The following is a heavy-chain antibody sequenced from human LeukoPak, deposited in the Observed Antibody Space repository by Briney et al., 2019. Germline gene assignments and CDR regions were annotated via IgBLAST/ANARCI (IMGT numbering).Heavy chain of an antibody. V-gene: IGHV4-59*08. J-gene: IGHJ4*02. CDR3: ARHPFATPFDS. D-gene: IGHD2-15*01. CDR1: GGSTSDNY. CDR2: AYSSGHT. Sequence: KSSETLSLTCTVSGGSTSDNYWSWIRRPPGKGLEWMGYAYSSGHTIYNSSLKSRVAMSLDTSKSQFSLRLSSVTAADTALYFCARHPFATPFDSWGPGTLVTVSS.